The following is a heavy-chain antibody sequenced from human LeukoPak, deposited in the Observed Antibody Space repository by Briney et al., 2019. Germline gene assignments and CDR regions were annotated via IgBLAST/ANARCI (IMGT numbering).Heavy chain of an antibody. Sequence: ASETLSLTCTVSGDSISRYYWSWIRQPAGKGLEWIGRIYNGGIITYNPSLKSRVTMSIDTSNNQFSLRLRFVTAADTAVYYCARDSGTTGEVKFDPWGQGTLVTVSS. J-gene: IGHJ5*02. V-gene: IGHV4-4*07. CDR2: IYNGGII. CDR1: GDSISRYY. D-gene: IGHD3-10*01. CDR3: ARDSGTTGEVKFDP.